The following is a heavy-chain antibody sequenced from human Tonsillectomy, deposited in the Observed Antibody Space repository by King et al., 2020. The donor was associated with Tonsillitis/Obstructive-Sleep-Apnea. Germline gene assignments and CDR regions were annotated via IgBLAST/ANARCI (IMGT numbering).Heavy chain of an antibody. J-gene: IGHJ4*02. D-gene: IGHD3-16*01. CDR1: GFTFSSYP. CDR2: ISYDGSDK. Sequence: VQLVESGGGVVQPGRSLRLSCAASGFTFSSYPMHWVRQAPGKGLERVAVISYDGSDKYYADSVKGRFTISRDNSKNTLYLQMNSLRDEDTAVYHCARDLGGASGYWGQGTLVIVSS. CDR3: ARDLGGASGY. V-gene: IGHV3-30*04.